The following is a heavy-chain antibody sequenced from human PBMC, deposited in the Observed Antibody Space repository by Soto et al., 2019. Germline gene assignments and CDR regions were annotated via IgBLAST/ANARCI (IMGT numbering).Heavy chain of an antibody. J-gene: IGHJ5*01. CDR1: GGSISSYY. V-gene: IGHV4-59*01. D-gene: IGHD6-13*01. Sequence: SETLSLTCTVSGGSISSYYWSWIRQPPGKGLEWIAYIYFSGTTNYNPSLKSRVIISVDTSKNQFSLKLSSVSAADTAIYYCARSIAAAGTTWFDSWGQGALVTVSS. CDR2: IYFSGTT. CDR3: ARSIAAAGTTWFDS.